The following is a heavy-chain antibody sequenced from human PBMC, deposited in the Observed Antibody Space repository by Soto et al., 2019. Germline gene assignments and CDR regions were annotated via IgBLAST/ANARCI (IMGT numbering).Heavy chain of an antibody. CDR1: GGSISSSSYY. CDR2: IYYSGST. D-gene: IGHD1-26*01. V-gene: IGHV4-39*01. Sequence: QLQLQESGPGLVKPSETLSLTCTVSGGSISSSSYYWGWIRQPPGKGLEWIGSIYYSGSTYYNPSLKSRVTISVDTSKNQFSLKLSSVTAAGTAVYYCARWPDGSSWGGNWFDPWGQGTLVTVSS. CDR3: ARWPDGSSWGGNWFDP. J-gene: IGHJ5*02.